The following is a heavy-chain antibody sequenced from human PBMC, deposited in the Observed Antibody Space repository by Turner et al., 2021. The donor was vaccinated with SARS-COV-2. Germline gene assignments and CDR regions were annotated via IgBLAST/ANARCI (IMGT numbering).Heavy chain of an antibody. CDR3: TTDASWEQHYYCYYYGMDV. CDR2: IKSKTDGGTT. CDR1: GFTFSNAW. Sequence: EVQLVESGGGLVKPGGSLRLSCAASGFTFSNAWMSWVRQAPGKGLEWVGRIKSKTDGGTTDYAAPVKGRFTISRDDSKNTLYLQMNSLKTEDTAVYYCTTDASWEQHYYCYYYGMDVWGQGTTVTVSS. D-gene: IGHD1-26*01. V-gene: IGHV3-15*01. J-gene: IGHJ6*02.